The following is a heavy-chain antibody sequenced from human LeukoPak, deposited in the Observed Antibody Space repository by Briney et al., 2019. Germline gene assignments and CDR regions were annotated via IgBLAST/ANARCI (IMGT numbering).Heavy chain of an antibody. Sequence: SQTLSLTCTVSGGSISSGGYYWSWIRQHPGKGLEWIGYIYYSGSTYYNPSLKSRVTISVDTSKNQFSLKLSSVTAADTAVYYCASVRVSGYYARPYWYFGLWGRGTLVTVSS. D-gene: IGHD3-22*01. CDR3: ASVRVSGYYARPYWYFGL. CDR1: GGSISSGGYY. V-gene: IGHV4-31*03. CDR2: IYYSGST. J-gene: IGHJ2*01.